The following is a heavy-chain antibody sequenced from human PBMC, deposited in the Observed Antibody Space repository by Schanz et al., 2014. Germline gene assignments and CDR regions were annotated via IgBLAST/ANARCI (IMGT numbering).Heavy chain of an antibody. Sequence: QLQLQESGPGLVKPSETLSLTCTVSGGSISSSTYWWGWIRQPPGKGLEWIGYISYSGSTSFNPSLKSRLTMSVDTSKNQFSLRLSSVTAADTAVYYCARHGGIPYYPMDVWGRGTTVTVSS. V-gene: IGHV4-31*03. CDR1: GGSISSSTYW. CDR2: ISYSGST. D-gene: IGHD3-16*01. CDR3: ARHGGIPYYPMDV. J-gene: IGHJ6*02.